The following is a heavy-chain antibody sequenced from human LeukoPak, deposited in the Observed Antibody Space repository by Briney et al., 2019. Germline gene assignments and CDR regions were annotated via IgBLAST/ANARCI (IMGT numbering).Heavy chain of an antibody. CDR2: IYYSGST. CDR1: GYSISSGYY. J-gene: IGHJ1*01. V-gene: IGHV4-38-2*01. Sequence: SETLSLTCAVSGYSISSGYYWGWIRQPPGKGLEWIGSIYYSGSTYYNPSLKSRVTISVDTSKNQFSLKLSSVTAADTAVYYCAKVPRITIPGGEHWGQGTLVTVSS. CDR3: AKVPRITIPGGEH. D-gene: IGHD3-3*01.